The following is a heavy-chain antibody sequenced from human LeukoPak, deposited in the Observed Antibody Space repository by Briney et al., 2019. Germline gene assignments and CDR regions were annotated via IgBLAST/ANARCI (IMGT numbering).Heavy chain of an antibody. CDR3: ARDRAPADAFDI. Sequence: SVKVSCKASGGTFSSYAISWVRQAPGQGLEWMGGIIPIFGTANYAQKFQGRVTITTDESTSTAYMELGSLRSEDTAVYYCARDRAPADAFDIWGQGTMVTVSS. J-gene: IGHJ3*02. D-gene: IGHD5-24*01. V-gene: IGHV1-69*05. CDR2: IIPIFGTA. CDR1: GGTFSSYA.